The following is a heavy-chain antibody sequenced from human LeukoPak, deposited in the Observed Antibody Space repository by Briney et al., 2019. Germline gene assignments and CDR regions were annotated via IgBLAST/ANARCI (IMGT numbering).Heavy chain of an antibody. CDR2: ISGSGDST. Sequence: PGGSLRLSCVASGFTFSTYVMTWVRQVPGKGLEWVSGISGSGDSTNYADSVKGRFTISRDNSKNTLYLQMNSLRAEDTAVYYCAKDLGPYDRAGPYFDYWGQGTLVTVSS. CDR3: AKDLGPYDRAGPYFDY. CDR1: GFTFSTYV. V-gene: IGHV3-23*01. J-gene: IGHJ4*02. D-gene: IGHD3-22*01.